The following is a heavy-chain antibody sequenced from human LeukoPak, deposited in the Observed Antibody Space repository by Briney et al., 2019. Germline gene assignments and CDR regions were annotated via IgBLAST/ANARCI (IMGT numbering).Heavy chain of an antibody. CDR1: GFTVSTNY. Sequence: PGGSLRLSCAASGFTVSTNYMPWVRQAPGKGLEWVSVIYSDGNTYYADSVKGRFTISRDNSKNTVYLQMNSLRAEDTAVYYCARGLGYGSGPVDHWGQGTLVTLSS. D-gene: IGHD3-10*01. CDR3: ARGLGYGSGPVDH. J-gene: IGHJ4*02. CDR2: IYSDGNT. V-gene: IGHV3-53*01.